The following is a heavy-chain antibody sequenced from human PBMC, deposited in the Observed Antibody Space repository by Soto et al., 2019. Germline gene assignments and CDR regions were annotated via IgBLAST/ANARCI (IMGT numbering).Heavy chain of an antibody. CDR1: GYTFSGYS. CDR3: ARDRGSVWYLTYYYYGMDV. CDR2: INPNSGGT. D-gene: IGHD6-19*01. Sequence: ASVKVSCKASGYTFSGYSMHWVRQAPGQGLEWMGWINPNSGGTNYAQKFQGRVTMTRDTSISTAYMELSRLRSDATAVYYCARDRGSVWYLTYYYYGMDVWGQGTTVTVSS. V-gene: IGHV1-2*02. J-gene: IGHJ6*02.